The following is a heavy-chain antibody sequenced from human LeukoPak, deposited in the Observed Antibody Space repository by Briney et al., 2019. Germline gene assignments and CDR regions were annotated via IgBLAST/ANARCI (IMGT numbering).Heavy chain of an antibody. CDR3: ARGSRSSDY. J-gene: IGHJ4*02. CDR2: IYYSGST. Sequence: PSETLSLTCTVSGGSISSSSYYWGWIRQPPGKGLEWIGSIYYSGSTYYNPSLKSRVTISVDTSKNQFSLKLSSVTAADTAVYYCARGSRSSDYWGQGTLVTASS. V-gene: IGHV4-39*07. CDR1: GGSISSSSYY.